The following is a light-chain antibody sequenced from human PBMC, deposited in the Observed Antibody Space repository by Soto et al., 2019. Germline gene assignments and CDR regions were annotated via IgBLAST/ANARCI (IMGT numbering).Light chain of an antibody. CDR2: NAD. V-gene: IGKV1-5*01. Sequence: DIQMTQSPSTLSASVGDRVTITCRASQDINRWLAWYQQKPGKAPKILIYNADTLESGVPSRFSGSGYGTEFILTISSLQPEDVATYYCQNYNSAPWTFGLGTKVDIK. J-gene: IGKJ1*01. CDR1: QDINRW. CDR3: QNYNSAPWT.